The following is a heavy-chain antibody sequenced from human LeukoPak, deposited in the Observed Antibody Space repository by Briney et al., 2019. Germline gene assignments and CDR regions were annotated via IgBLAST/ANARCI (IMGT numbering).Heavy chain of an antibody. CDR2: ISYDGSNK. CDR1: GFTFSSYG. CDR3: AKDRGYYDSSGYWEV. Sequence: PGGSLRLSCAASGFTFSSYGMHWVRQAPGKGLEWVAVISYDGSNKYYADSVKGRFTISRDNSKNTLYLQVNSLRAEDTAVYYCAKDRGYYDSSGYWEVWGQGTLVTVSS. V-gene: IGHV3-30*18. D-gene: IGHD3-22*01. J-gene: IGHJ4*02.